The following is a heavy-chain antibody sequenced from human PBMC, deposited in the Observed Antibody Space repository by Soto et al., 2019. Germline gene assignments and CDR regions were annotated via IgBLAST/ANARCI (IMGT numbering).Heavy chain of an antibody. CDR2: IFSNNER. V-gene: IGHV2-26*03. D-gene: IGHD3-10*01. CDR3: ARLVADSSWYYYGLDV. J-gene: IGHJ6*02. CDR1: GFSLTTGRMG. Sequence: QVTLKESGPVLVKATETITLTCSISGFSLTTGRMGVSWIRQSPGKALEWLAHIFSNNERSYSTSLQNRLSISADNSKRQVVLTMTDVGPVDAATYFCARLVADSSWYYYGLDVWGQGASVTVS.